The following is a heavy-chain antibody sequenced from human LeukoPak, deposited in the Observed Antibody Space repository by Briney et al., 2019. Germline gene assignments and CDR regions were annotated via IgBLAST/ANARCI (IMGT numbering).Heavy chain of an antibody. CDR2: ISGSGGST. CDR1: GFTFSSYA. J-gene: IGHJ6*02. CDR3: AKALRYCSSTSCYRLVYYYYGMDV. Sequence: PGGSLRPSCAASGFTFSSYAMSWVRQAPGKGLEWVSAISGSGGSTYYADSVKGRFTISRDNSKNTLYLQMNSLRAEDTAVYYCAKALRYCSSTSCYRLVYYYYGMDVWGQGTTVTVSS. V-gene: IGHV3-23*01. D-gene: IGHD2-2*02.